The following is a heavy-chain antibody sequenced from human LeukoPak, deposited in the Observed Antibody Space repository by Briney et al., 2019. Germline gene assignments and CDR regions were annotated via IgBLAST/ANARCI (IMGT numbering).Heavy chain of an antibody. CDR1: GFTFSSYA. Sequence: PGGSLRLSCAASGFTFSSYAMHWVRQAPGKGLEWVAVISYDGSSKYYADSVKGRFTISRDNSKNTLYLQMNSLRAEDTAVYYCARDRNSFYYDFWSGYYDYWGQGTLVTVSS. CDR2: ISYDGSSK. D-gene: IGHD3-3*01. V-gene: IGHV3-30-3*01. J-gene: IGHJ4*02. CDR3: ARDRNSFYYDFWSGYYDY.